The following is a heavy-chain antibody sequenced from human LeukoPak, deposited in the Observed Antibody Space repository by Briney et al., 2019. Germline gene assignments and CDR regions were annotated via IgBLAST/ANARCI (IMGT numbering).Heavy chain of an antibody. CDR1: GFTFSSYS. V-gene: IGHV3-21*01. CDR2: ISSSSSYI. D-gene: IGHD6-25*01. Sequence: GGSLRLSCAASGFTFSSYSMNWVRQAPGKGLEWVSSISSSSSYIYYADSVKGRFTISRDNAKNSLYLRMNSLTAEDTAVYYCARDFEAAGFDYWGQGTLVTVSA. J-gene: IGHJ4*02. CDR3: ARDFEAAGFDY.